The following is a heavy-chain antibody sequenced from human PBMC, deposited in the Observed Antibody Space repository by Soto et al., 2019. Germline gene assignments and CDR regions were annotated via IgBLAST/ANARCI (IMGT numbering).Heavy chain of an antibody. CDR3: ATTYYFGSGSAY. Sequence: QLQLQESGPGLVKPSETLSLTCTVSGGSISSSSYYWGWIRKPPGKGLEWIGSIYYSGSTYYNPSLKSRVTISADTSKNQFALQLSSVTAADTAVYYCATTYYFGSGSAYWGQGTLVTVSS. J-gene: IGHJ4*02. CDR2: IYYSGST. V-gene: IGHV4-39*01. CDR1: GGSISSSSYY. D-gene: IGHD3-10*01.